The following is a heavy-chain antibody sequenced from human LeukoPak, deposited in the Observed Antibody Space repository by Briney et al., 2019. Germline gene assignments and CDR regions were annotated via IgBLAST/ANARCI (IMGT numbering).Heavy chain of an antibody. CDR1: GFTFSSYW. V-gene: IGHV3-7*01. D-gene: IGHD5-18*01. CDR3: AVHSSWIQLWFEY. Sequence: GGSLRLSCAASGFTFSSYWMSWVRQAPGKGLEWVANIKQDGSEKYYVDSVKGRFTISRDNAKNSLYLQMNSLRAEDTAVYYCAVHSSWIQLWFEYWGQGTLVTVSS. CDR2: IKQDGSEK. J-gene: IGHJ5*01.